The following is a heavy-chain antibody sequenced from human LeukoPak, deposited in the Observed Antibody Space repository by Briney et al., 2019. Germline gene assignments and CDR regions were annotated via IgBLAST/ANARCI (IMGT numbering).Heavy chain of an antibody. J-gene: IGHJ4*02. D-gene: IGHD5-24*01. CDR2: INSDGSST. CDR3: AREDNGDGYNYDY. Sequence: GGSLRLSCAASGFTFSSYGMHWVRQAPGKGLVWVSRINSDGSSTSYADSVKGRFTISRDNAKNTLYLQMNSLRAEDTAVYYCAREDNGDGYNYDYWGQGTLVTVSS. CDR1: GFTFSSYG. V-gene: IGHV3-74*01.